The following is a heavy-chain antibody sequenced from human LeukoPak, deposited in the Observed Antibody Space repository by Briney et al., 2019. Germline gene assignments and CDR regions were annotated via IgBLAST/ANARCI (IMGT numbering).Heavy chain of an antibody. CDR3: ARGGEDYYDSSGYRPPLDY. CDR2: VYYSGST. V-gene: IGHV4-61*01. Sequence: SETLSLTCTVSGGSVSSGSYYWSWIRQPPGKGLEWLGFVYYSGSTNYTPSLKSRVTISVDSSKNQFSLKLSSVTAADTAVYYCARGGEDYYDSSGYRPPLDYWGQGTLVTVSS. D-gene: IGHD3-22*01. CDR1: GGSVSSGSYY. J-gene: IGHJ4*02.